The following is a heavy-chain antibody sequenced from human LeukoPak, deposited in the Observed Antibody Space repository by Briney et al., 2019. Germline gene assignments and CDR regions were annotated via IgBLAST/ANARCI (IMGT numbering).Heavy chain of an antibody. CDR3: ARKIAAPGNYYYYLDV. Sequence: PSETLSLTCTVSGGSISSSYWTWIRQPPGKGLEWIGYIYTSGSTDYNPSLKSRVTISVDTSKNQFSLKLTSVTAADTGMYYCARKIAAPGNYYYYLDVWGKGTTVTVSS. J-gene: IGHJ6*03. V-gene: IGHV4-4*09. CDR2: IYTSGST. D-gene: IGHD6-13*01. CDR1: GGSISSSY.